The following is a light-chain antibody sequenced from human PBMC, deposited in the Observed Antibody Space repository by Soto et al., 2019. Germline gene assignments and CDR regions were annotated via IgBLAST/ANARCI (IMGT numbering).Light chain of an antibody. CDR2: GAS. CDR3: QQYNNWPLT. V-gene: IGKV3-15*01. CDR1: QSVSNN. J-gene: IGKJ1*01. Sequence: ELVMTQSPATLSVSPGARATLSCRASQSVSNNLAWYQQKPGQAPRLLIYGASTRATGIPARFSGSGSGTELTITLSSLQPEDFEVYYCQQYNNWPLTFGQGTKVDIK.